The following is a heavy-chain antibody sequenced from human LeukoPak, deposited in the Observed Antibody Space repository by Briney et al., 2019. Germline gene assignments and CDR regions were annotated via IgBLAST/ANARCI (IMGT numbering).Heavy chain of an antibody. CDR2: IKSDGKT. Sequence: PGGSLRLSCEASGFTFSRYWMHWVRQAPGKGLVWVSRIKSDGKTNYADSVKGRCTISRDNAKNTVSLQMDSLRAEDTGVYYCARAPSEVGGYYPEYFRHWGEGALVTVFS. D-gene: IGHD3-22*01. V-gene: IGHV3-74*01. CDR1: GFTFSRYW. CDR3: ARAPSEVGGYYPEYFRH. J-gene: IGHJ1*01.